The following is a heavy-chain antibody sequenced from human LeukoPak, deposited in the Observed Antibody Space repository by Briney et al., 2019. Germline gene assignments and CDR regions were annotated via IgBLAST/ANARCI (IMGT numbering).Heavy chain of an antibody. J-gene: IGHJ5*02. D-gene: IGHD6-19*01. CDR3: ARGARFIVWQWIHNWFDP. V-gene: IGHV1-8*03. CDR1: GYTFTSYD. Sequence: ASLKVSCKASGYTFTSYDINRVRQAPGQGRERVGWMYPKSGNTGYAQKVQGRVTITRNTSLSTAYMELSSLRSKDTAVYYWARGARFIVWQWIHNWFDPRGQGTLVTVSS. CDR2: MYPKSGNT.